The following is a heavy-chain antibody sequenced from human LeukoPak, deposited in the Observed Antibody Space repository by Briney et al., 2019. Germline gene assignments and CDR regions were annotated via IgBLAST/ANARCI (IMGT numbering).Heavy chain of an antibody. J-gene: IGHJ1*01. CDR2: MSPNSGDT. V-gene: IGHV1-8*01. CDR3: ARLPLSSGYYYEYFQH. CDR1: GYTFTSYD. Sequence: ASVKVSCKASGYTFTSYDFNWVRQATGQRPEWMGWMSPNSGDTGYAQKFQDRVTMTRNTSISTAYMELSSLRSDDTAVYYCARLPLSSGYYYEYFQHWDQGTLVTVSS. D-gene: IGHD3-22*01.